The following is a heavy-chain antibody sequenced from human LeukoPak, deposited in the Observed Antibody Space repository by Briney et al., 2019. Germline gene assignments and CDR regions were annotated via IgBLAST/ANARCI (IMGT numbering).Heavy chain of an antibody. Sequence: GGSLRLSCAASGSTFSTYWMHWVRQAPGKGLVWVSRVNSDGTITNYADSVKGRFTISRDNAKNTQYLQMNSLRAEDTGVYYCARRMETSGSFDYWGQGTLVTVSS. V-gene: IGHV3-74*01. CDR1: GSTFSTYW. CDR2: VNSDGTIT. J-gene: IGHJ4*02. CDR3: ARRMETSGSFDY. D-gene: IGHD6-19*01.